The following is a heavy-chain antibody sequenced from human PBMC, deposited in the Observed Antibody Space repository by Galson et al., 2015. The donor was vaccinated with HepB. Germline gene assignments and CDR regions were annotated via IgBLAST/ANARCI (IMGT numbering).Heavy chain of an antibody. CDR3: ARDTAEDYGDYVRPPGDY. D-gene: IGHD4-17*01. Sequence: SVKVSCKASGYTFTSYGISWVRQAPGQGLEWMGWISAYNGNTNYAQKLQGRVTMTTDTSTSTAYMELRSLRSDDTAVYYCARDTAEDYGDYVRPPGDYWGQGTLVTVSS. CDR1: GYTFTSYG. CDR2: ISAYNGNT. J-gene: IGHJ4*02. V-gene: IGHV1-18*01.